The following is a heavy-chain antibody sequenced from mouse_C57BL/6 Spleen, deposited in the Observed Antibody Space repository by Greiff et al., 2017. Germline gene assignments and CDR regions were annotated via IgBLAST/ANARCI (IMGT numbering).Heavy chain of an antibody. Sequence: EVKLVESGPGMVKPSQSLSLTCTVTGYSITSGYDWHWIRHFPGNKLEWMGYISYSGSTNYNTSLKSRISITHDTSKNHFFLKLNSVTTEDTATYYCARGRDYDGYFDVWGTGTTVTVSS. D-gene: IGHD2-4*01. J-gene: IGHJ1*03. CDR2: ISYSGST. CDR3: ARGRDYDGYFDV. V-gene: IGHV3-1*01. CDR1: GYSITSGYD.